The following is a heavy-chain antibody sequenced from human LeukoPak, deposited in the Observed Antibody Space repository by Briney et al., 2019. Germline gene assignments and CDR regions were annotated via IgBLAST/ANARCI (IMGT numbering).Heavy chain of an antibody. CDR3: ASTADTAMVWWYFDL. Sequence: SETLSLTRTVSGGSISSGGYYWSWIRQPPGKGLEWIGYIYHSGSTYYNPSLKSRVTISVDRSKNQFSLKLSSVTAADTAVYYCASTADTAMVWWYFDLWGRGTLVTVSS. D-gene: IGHD5-18*01. J-gene: IGHJ2*01. CDR2: IYHSGST. V-gene: IGHV4-30-2*01. CDR1: GGSISSGGYY.